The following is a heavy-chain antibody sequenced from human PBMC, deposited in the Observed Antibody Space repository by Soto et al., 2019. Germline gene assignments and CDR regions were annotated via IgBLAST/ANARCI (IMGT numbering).Heavy chain of an antibody. D-gene: IGHD3-10*01. Sequence: QVQLVQSGGEVKKPGASVKVSCKASGYTFTNYGISWVRQAPGQGLERMGWINVYNGNTKYAQKVQGRVTMTTDTXTXTXXMELRSRRSDDTAVYYCARGVGSGSYYNQYNWFDPWGQGTLVTVSS. J-gene: IGHJ5*02. V-gene: IGHV1-18*01. CDR1: GYTFTNYG. CDR2: INVYNGNT. CDR3: ARGVGSGSYYNQYNWFDP.